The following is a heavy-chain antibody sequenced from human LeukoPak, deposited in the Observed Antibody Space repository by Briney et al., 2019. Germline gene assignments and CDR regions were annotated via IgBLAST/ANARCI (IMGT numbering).Heavy chain of an antibody. Sequence: PSETLSLTCTVSGGSISSYYWSWIRQPPGKGLEWIGYIYYSGSTYYNPSLKSRVNISVDTSKNQFSLKLNSVTAADTAVYYCARDCGGGYYDSRAPCWGQGTLVTVSS. V-gene: IGHV4-59*12. J-gene: IGHJ4*02. D-gene: IGHD3-22*01. CDR1: GGSISSYY. CDR2: IYYSGST. CDR3: ARDCGGGYYDSRAPC.